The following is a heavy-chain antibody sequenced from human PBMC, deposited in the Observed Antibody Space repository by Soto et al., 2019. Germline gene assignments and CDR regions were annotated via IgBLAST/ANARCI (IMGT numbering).Heavy chain of an antibody. D-gene: IGHD6-6*01. Sequence: QVQLVQSGAEVKKPGSSVKVSCKASGGTFSSYAISWVRQAPGQGLEWMGGIIPIFGTANYAQKFQGRVTITADESTSTAYMELSSLRSEDTAVYYCARPDSRGYDSSSSYYYYGMDVWGQGTTVTVSS. CDR3: ARPDSRGYDSSSSYYYYGMDV. CDR2: IIPIFGTA. CDR1: GGTFSSYA. V-gene: IGHV1-69*01. J-gene: IGHJ6*02.